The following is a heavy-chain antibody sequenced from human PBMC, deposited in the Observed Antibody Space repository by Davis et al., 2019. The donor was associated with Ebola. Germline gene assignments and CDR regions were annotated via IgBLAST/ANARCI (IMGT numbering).Heavy chain of an antibody. CDR3: TRGWLRGGMDV. D-gene: IGHD5-18*01. V-gene: IGHV6-1*01. CDR2: TYYKSKWYN. J-gene: IGHJ6*02. Sequence: PSETLSLTCAISGDSVSINSAGWNWIRQSPSRGLEWLGRTYYKSKWYNNYAASVKSRITINPDTSKNQFTLQLTSVTPEDTALYDCTRGWLRGGMDVWGEGTTVTV. CDR1: GDSVSINSAG.